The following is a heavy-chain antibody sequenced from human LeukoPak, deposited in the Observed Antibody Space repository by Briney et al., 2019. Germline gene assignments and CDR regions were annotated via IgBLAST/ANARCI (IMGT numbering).Heavy chain of an antibody. CDR2: ILYSGTTT. V-gene: IGHV4-61*08. J-gene: IGHJ4*02. D-gene: IGHD1-1*01. Sequence: PSETLSLTCTVSGGSISSGDYYWSWIRQTPGKGLEWIGYILYSGTTTNYNPSLKSRVTISVDTSKNQFSLKLSSVTAADTAVYYCARVGDWNDLVYWGQGTLVTVSS. CDR1: GGSISSGDYY. CDR3: ARVGDWNDLVY.